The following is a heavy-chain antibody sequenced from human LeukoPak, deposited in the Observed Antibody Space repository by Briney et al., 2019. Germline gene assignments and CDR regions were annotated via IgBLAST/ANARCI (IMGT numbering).Heavy chain of an antibody. Sequence: GGSLRLSCAASGFTFSSYSMNWVRQAPGKGLEWVSSISGSGESTYYADYVKGRFTVSRDNSKNTLNLQLNSLRAEDTAVYYCAKDAIGQYRPYYFDCWGQGTLVTVSS. CDR2: ISGSGEST. CDR3: AKDAIGQYRPYYFDC. J-gene: IGHJ4*02. D-gene: IGHD3-16*02. V-gene: IGHV3-23*01. CDR1: GFTFSSYS.